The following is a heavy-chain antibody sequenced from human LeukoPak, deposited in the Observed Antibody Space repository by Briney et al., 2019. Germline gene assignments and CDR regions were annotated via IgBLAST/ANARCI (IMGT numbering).Heavy chain of an antibody. V-gene: IGHV3-53*01. CDR1: GFSVSSNY. D-gene: IGHD1-26*01. J-gene: IGHJ4*02. CDR2: INSGGST. Sequence: GGSLRLSCAASGFSVSSNYMSWVRQAPGKGLEWVSVINSGGSTYYADPVKGRFTISRDNSKNTVYLQMIGLRVEDAAVYYCARYVSWDYFDYWGQGTLVTVSS. CDR3: ARYVSWDYFDY.